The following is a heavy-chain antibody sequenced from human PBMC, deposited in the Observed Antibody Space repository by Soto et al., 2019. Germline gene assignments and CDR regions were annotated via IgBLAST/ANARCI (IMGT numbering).Heavy chain of an antibody. J-gene: IGHJ4*02. CDR1: GFTFSSYA. CDR3: AKGGVGYNYGFFDY. CDR2: ISGSGVST. Sequence: PGGSLRLSCAASGFTFSSYAMTWVRQAPGKGLEWVSAISGSGVSTYSADSVKGRFTISRDNSKNTLYLQMNSLRAEDTAVYYCAKGGVGYNYGFFDYWGQGTLVTVS. D-gene: IGHD5-18*01. V-gene: IGHV3-23*01.